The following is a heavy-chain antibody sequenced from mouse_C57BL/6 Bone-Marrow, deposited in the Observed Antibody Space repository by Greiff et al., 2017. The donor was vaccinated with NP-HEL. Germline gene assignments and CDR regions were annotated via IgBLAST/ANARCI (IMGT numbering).Heavy chain of an antibody. CDR2: ISNGGGST. CDR1: GFTFSDYY. CDR3: ARGSYYYGSSIPYFDY. D-gene: IGHD1-1*01. J-gene: IGHJ2*01. Sequence: EVKVEESGGGLVQPGGSLKLSCAASGFTFSDYYMYWVRQTPEKRLEWVAYISNGGGSTYYPDTVKGRFTISRDNAKNTLYLQMSRLKSEDTAMYYCARGSYYYGSSIPYFDYWGQGTTLTVSS. V-gene: IGHV5-12*01.